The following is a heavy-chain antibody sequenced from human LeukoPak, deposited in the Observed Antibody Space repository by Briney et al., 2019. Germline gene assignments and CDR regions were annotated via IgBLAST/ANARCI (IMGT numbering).Heavy chain of an antibody. CDR3: VKDATWGGFDY. V-gene: IGHV3-23*01. Sequence: GGPLRLSCAASGFTFSNFAMSWVRQAPGKGLEWVSAIGTSGLRTLYADSVKGRFTVSRDNSRSTLFLQINSLRADDAALYYCVKDATWGGFDYWGQGTLVTVSS. D-gene: IGHD3-16*01. J-gene: IGHJ4*02. CDR1: GFTFSNFA. CDR2: IGTSGLRT.